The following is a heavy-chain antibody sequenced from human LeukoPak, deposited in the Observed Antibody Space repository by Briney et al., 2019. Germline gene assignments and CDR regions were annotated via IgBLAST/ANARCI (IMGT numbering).Heavy chain of an antibody. J-gene: IGHJ3*02. D-gene: IGHD5-12*01. CDR2: IHYSGST. Sequence: SETLSLTCTVSGASTSSFSWSWIRQPPGKGLEWIGYIHYSGSTSYNSSLKSRVTISVDTSKNQFSLKLSSVTAADTAVYYCARHGGETIVATILHAFDIWCQGTMVTVSS. V-gene: IGHV4-59*08. CDR1: GASTSSFS. CDR3: ARHGGETIVATILHAFDI.